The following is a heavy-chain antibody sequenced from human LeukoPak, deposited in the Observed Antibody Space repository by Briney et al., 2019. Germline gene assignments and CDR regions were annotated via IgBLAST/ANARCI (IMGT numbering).Heavy chain of an antibody. CDR2: ISGDGGST. D-gene: IGHD6-19*01. CDR1: GFTFDDYA. V-gene: IGHV3-43*02. Sequence: GGSLRLSCAASGFTFDDYAMHWVRQAPGKGMKWVSLISGDGGSTYYADSVKGRFTISRDNSKNSLYLQMNSLRTEDTALYYCAKDKELLQWLVRPYYFDYWGQGTLVTVSS. J-gene: IGHJ4*02. CDR3: AKDKELLQWLVRPYYFDY.